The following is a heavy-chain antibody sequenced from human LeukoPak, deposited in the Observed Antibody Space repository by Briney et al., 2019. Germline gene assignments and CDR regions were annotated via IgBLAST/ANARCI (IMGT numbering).Heavy chain of an antibody. D-gene: IGHD1-26*01. J-gene: IGHJ6*02. CDR3: AREGATLRSYYYYGMDV. Sequence: GGSLRLSCAASGFTFSSYAMHWVRQPPGKGLEYVSAISSNGCSTYYANSVKGRFTISRDNSKNTLYLQMGSLRAEDMAVYYCAREGATLRSYYYYGMDVWGQGATVTVSS. CDR1: GFTFSSYA. CDR2: ISSNGCST. V-gene: IGHV3-64*01.